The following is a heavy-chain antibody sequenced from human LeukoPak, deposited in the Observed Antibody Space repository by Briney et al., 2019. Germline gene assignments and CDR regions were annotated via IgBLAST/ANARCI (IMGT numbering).Heavy chain of an antibody. J-gene: IGHJ4*02. D-gene: IGHD3-10*01. CDR1: GGTFSSYA. V-gene: IGHV1-69*05. CDR2: IIPIFGTA. Sequence: ASVKVSCKASGGTFSSYAISWVRQAPGQGLEWMGGIIPIFGTANYAQKFQGRVTMTRDTSTSTVYMELSSLRSEDTAVYYCARGFVPHYYGSGSFFDYWGQGTLVTVSS. CDR3: ARGFVPHYYGSGSFFDY.